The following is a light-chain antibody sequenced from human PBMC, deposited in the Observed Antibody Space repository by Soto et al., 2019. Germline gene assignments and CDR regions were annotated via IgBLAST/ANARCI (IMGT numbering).Light chain of an antibody. CDR3: QQANSFPWS. CDR1: QGISNW. Sequence: DIQMTQSPSSVSASVGDRVTFTCRASQGISNWLAWYQQKPGKAPKLLIYSASTLQSGVPSRFSGSGSGTDFTPTISSLQPEDFATYYCQQANSFPWSFGQGTRVEIK. J-gene: IGKJ1*01. CDR2: SAS. V-gene: IGKV1-12*01.